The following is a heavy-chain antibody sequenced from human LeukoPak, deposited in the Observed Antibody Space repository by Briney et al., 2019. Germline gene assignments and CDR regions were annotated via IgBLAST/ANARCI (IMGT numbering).Heavy chain of an antibody. Sequence: SETLSLTCAVYGGSFSGYYWSWIRQPPGKGLEWIGEINHSGSTNYNPSLKSRVTISVDTSKNQFSLKLSSVTAADTAVYYCARHLGYCSSTSCYFNSFRARWFDPWGQGTLVTVSS. J-gene: IGHJ5*02. CDR3: ARHLGYCSSTSCYFNSFRARWFDP. V-gene: IGHV4-34*01. D-gene: IGHD2-2*01. CDR2: INHSGST. CDR1: GGSFSGYY.